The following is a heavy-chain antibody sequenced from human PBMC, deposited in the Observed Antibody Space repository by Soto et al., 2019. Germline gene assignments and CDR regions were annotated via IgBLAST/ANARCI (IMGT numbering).Heavy chain of an antibody. D-gene: IGHD4-17*01. CDR3: AKDPDKYGDLRYYFDY. CDR1: GFTFSSYA. Sequence: EVQLLESGGGLVQPGGSLRLSCAASGFTFSSYAMSWVRQAPGKGLEWVSAISGSGGSTYYADSVKGRFTISRDNSKNTLYLQMNSLRAEDTAVYYCAKDPDKYGDLRYYFDYWGQGTLVTVSS. CDR2: ISGSGGST. V-gene: IGHV3-23*01. J-gene: IGHJ4*02.